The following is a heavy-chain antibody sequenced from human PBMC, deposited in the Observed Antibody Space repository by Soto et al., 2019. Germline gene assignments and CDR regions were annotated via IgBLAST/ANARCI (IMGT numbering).Heavy chain of an antibody. CDR3: ARDLRGYSSSWDAFDM. Sequence: PSETLSLTCTVSGDSLYIYYWSWIRQPPGKGLEWIGYLYHSGSTNYNPSLKSRVTISVDTSKNHFSLKLSSVNAADTAVYYCARDLRGYSSSWDAFDMWGPGTMVTVSS. CDR1: GDSLYIYY. V-gene: IGHV4-59*01. CDR2: LYHSGST. J-gene: IGHJ3*02. D-gene: IGHD6-13*01.